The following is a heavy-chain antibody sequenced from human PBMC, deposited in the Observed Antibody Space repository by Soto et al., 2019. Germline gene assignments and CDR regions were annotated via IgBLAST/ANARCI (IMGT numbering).Heavy chain of an antibody. CDR1: GFTFSSYA. D-gene: IGHD6-6*01. J-gene: IGHJ6*02. Sequence: AGGSLRLSCAASGFTFSSYAMSWVRQAPGKGLEWVSAISGSGGSTYYADSVKGRFTISRDNSKNTLYLQMNSLRAEDTAVYYCAKDQLLAARYYYYGMDVWGQGTTVTVSS. CDR2: ISGSGGST. CDR3: AKDQLLAARYYYYGMDV. V-gene: IGHV3-23*01.